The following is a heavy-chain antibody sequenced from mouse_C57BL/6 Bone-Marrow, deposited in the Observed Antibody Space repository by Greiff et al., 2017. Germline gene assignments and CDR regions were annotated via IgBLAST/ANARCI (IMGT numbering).Heavy chain of an antibody. Sequence: EVHLVESGGGLVKPGGSLKLSCAASGFTFSSYAMSWVRQTPEKRLEWVATISDGGSYTYYPDNVKGRFTISRDNAKNNLYLQMSHLKSEDTAMDYCARGTDYDGYFDVWGTGTTVTVSS. J-gene: IGHJ1*03. CDR3: ARGTDYDGYFDV. V-gene: IGHV5-4*01. CDR2: ISDGGSYT. D-gene: IGHD2-4*01. CDR1: GFTFSSYA.